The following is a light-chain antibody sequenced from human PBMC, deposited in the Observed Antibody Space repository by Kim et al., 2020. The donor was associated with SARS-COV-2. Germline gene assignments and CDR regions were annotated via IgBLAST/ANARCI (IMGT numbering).Light chain of an antibody. J-gene: IGLJ3*02. V-gene: IGLV3-1*01. Sequence: SYELTQPPSVSVSPGQTASITCSGDKLGDKFVSWYQQRPGQSPLLVIHEDTKRPSGIPARFSGSNSGDTATLTISGTQAMDEADYYCQAWDNNIVLFGGGTKVTVL. CDR2: EDT. CDR3: QAWDNNIVL. CDR1: KLGDKF.